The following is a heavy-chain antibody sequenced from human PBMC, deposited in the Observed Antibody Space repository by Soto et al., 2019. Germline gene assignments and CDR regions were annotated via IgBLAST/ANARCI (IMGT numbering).Heavy chain of an antibody. D-gene: IGHD5-18*01. Sequence: QVQLVESGGGVVQPGRSLRLSCAASGFTFSSYAMHWVRQAPGKGLEWVVVTSYDGSNKYYADSVEGRFTISRDNSKNTLNLQMNSLRAEDTAVYYCVREMTAPSDYYYGRDVWGQGTTVPVSS. J-gene: IGHJ6*02. V-gene: IGHV3-30-3*01. CDR3: VREMTAPSDYYYGRDV. CDR1: GFTFSSYA. CDR2: TSYDGSNK.